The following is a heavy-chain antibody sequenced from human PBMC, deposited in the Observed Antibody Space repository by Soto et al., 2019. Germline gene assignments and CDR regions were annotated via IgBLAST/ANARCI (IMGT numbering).Heavy chain of an antibody. CDR2: ISSSSSTI. Sequence: GGSLRLSCAGSGFTFSSYSMNWVRQAPGKGLEWVSYISSSSSTIYYADSVKGRFTISRDNAKNSLYLQMNSLRDEDTAVYYCARATYYDSSGYYFYWGQGTLVTVSS. J-gene: IGHJ4*02. D-gene: IGHD3-22*01. CDR3: ARATYYDSSGYYFY. CDR1: GFTFSSYS. V-gene: IGHV3-48*02.